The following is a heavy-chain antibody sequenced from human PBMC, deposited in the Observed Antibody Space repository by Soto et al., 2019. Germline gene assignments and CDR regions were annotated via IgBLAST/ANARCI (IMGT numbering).Heavy chain of an antibody. CDR2: ISSSGSTI. J-gene: IGHJ4*02. Sequence: PGGSLRLSCAASGFTFSDYYMSWILQAPWKGLEWVSYISSSGSTIYYADSVKGRFTISRDDAKNSLYLQMNSLRAEDTAMYYCARVDPPANSWGRGTLVTVSS. CDR1: GFTFSDYY. CDR3: ARVDPPANS. V-gene: IGHV3-11*01. D-gene: IGHD2-2*01.